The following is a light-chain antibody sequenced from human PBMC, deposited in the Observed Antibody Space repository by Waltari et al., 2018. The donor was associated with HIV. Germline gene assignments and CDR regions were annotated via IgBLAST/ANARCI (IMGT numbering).Light chain of an antibody. J-gene: IGLJ2*01. CDR1: SSNIGNNY. Sequence: QSVLTQPPSVSAAPGQTVTLPCSGTSSNIGNNYVTWYHQVPGTTPKLLIYETSNLPPGIPDRFAGSKSGTSATLVITGVQTADSADYSCGTWDDSLGAVVFGGGTRVTV. V-gene: IGLV1-51*02. CDR2: ETS. CDR3: GTWDDSLGAVV.